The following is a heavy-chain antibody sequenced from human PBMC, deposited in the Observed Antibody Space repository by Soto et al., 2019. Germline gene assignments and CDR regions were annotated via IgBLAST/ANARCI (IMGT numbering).Heavy chain of an antibody. CDR1: GYTFNNYD. V-gene: IGHV1-18*01. D-gene: IGHD3-10*01. CDR2: ISAYNGNT. CDR3: ARDLDGSGSYYTDY. J-gene: IGHJ4*02. Sequence: ASVKVSCKASGYTFNNYDIHWVRQAPGHGLEWMGWISAYNGNTKYAQNLQGRVTMTTDASTSTAYMEMRSLRSDDTAVYYCARDLDGSGSYYTDYWGPGTLVTVSS.